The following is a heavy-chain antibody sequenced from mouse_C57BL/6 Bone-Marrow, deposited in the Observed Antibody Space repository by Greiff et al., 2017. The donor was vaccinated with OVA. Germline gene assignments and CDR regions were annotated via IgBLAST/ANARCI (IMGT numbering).Heavy chain of an antibody. J-gene: IGHJ2*01. V-gene: IGHV1-72*01. Sequence: VQLQQPGAELVKPGASVKLSCKASGYTFTSYWMHWVKQRPGRGLEWIGWIDPGSGGTKYNEKFKSQATLTVDKPTSTAYMQLSSLTSEDSAVDYCARESYGYNYVDYWGQGTTLTVSS. CDR3: ARESYGYNYVDY. CDR2: IDPGSGGT. D-gene: IGHD1-1*01. CDR1: GYTFTSYW.